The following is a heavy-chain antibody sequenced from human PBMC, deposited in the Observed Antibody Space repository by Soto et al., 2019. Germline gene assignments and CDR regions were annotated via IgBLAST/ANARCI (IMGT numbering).Heavy chain of an antibody. J-gene: IGHJ6*02. CDR2: LTPIYPTT. CDR3: ARGPTTTRRYDSYFYGLDV. Sequence: SVKVSCKASGGAFSSYVITWVRQAPGQGLEWVGGLTPIYPTTHFAQRFQGRVTITADESATTAYMELSGLRTEDTAIYYCARGPTTTRRYDSYFYGLDVWGQGTTVTVS. V-gene: IGHV1-69*13. D-gene: IGHD1-1*01. CDR1: GGAFSSYV.